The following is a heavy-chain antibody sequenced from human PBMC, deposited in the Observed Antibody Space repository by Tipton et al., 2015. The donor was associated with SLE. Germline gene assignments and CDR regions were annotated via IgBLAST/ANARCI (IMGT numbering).Heavy chain of an antibody. CDR1: IFSLTDSW. Sequence: SLRLSCAASIFSLTDSWMTWVRQAPGKGLEWVATIKGDVSGTFYVDSVKGRFTISRDKSTSTLYLQMNSLRGEDTAVYYCARDFFDYWGQGILVTVSS. CDR3: ARDFFDY. CDR2: IKGDVSGT. V-gene: IGHV3-7*01. J-gene: IGHJ4*02.